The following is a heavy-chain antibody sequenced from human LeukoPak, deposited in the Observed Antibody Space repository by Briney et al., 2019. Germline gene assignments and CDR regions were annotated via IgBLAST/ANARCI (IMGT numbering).Heavy chain of an antibody. J-gene: IGHJ4*02. CDR1: GFPFRDFS. CDR2: TDSGGTST. Sequence: GGSLRLSCTTSGFPFRDFSMTWVRQVPGQGLEWISTTDSGGTSTYYAESVKGRFTISRDNSKDALYLQMSSLRVEDTAIYYCAKQSYARSLGEGGPGTLVTVSS. V-gene: IGHV3-23*01. CDR3: AKQSYARSLGE. D-gene: IGHD2-8*01.